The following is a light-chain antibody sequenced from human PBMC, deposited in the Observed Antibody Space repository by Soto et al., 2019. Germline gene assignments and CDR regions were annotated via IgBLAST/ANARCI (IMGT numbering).Light chain of an antibody. CDR1: SGHSNYA. CDR3: QTWGTGIQV. V-gene: IGLV4-69*01. CDR2: LNSDGSH. J-gene: IGLJ1*01. Sequence: QSVLTQSPSASASLGASVKLTCTLSSGHSNYAIAWHQQQPEKGPQYLMKLNSDGSHSKGDGIPDRFSGSSSGAERYLTISILQCEDEADYYCQTWGTGIQVFGTGTELTVL.